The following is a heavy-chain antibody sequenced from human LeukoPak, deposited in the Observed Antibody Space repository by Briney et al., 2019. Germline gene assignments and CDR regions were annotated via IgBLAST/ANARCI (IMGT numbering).Heavy chain of an antibody. Sequence: GGSLRLSCAASGFTFSSYAMHWVRQAPGKGLEWVAVISYDGSNKYYADSVKGRFTISRDNSKNTLYLQMNSLRAEDTAVYYCAREFTMVRGVYTYYFDYWGQGTLVTVSS. V-gene: IGHV3-30*04. CDR2: ISYDGSNK. CDR3: AREFTMVRGVYTYYFDY. D-gene: IGHD3-10*01. CDR1: GFTFSSYA. J-gene: IGHJ4*02.